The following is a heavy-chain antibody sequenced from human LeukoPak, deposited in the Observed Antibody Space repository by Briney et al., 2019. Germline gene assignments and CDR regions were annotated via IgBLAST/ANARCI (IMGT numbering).Heavy chain of an antibody. J-gene: IGHJ5*02. CDR2: INPNSGGT. CDR1: GYTFTDYF. D-gene: IGHD4-17*01. Sequence: ASVKVSCKASGYTFTDYFMHWVRQAPGQGLEWMGWINPNSGGTNYAQKFQGRVTMTRDTSISTAYMELSRLTSDDTAVYYCARRMTTVSDSWFDPWGQGTLVTVSS. V-gene: IGHV1-2*02. CDR3: ARRMTTVSDSWFDP.